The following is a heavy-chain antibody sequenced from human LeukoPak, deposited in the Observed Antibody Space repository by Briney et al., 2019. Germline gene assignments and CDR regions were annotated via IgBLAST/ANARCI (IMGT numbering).Heavy chain of an antibody. J-gene: IGHJ4*02. D-gene: IGHD4-17*01. V-gene: IGHV4-59*01. CDR1: GASLSHYH. CDR3: AKGETVTTSPFDY. CDR2: VFDNEDA. Sequence: SETLSLTCAVSGASLSHYHWNWFRQPPGKGLEWIASVFDNEDANYNPSLESRVTIPLDTSKSHVSLRLTSVTAADTAVYFCAKGETVTTSPFDYWGQGILVTVSS.